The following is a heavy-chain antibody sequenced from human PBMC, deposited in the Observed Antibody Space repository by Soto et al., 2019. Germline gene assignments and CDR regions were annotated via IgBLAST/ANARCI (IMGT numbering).Heavy chain of an antibody. CDR1: GFTFSSSA. CDR3: ASSIPAAGTAY. CDR2: IRGSGGST. Sequence: EVQLLESGGGLVQPGGSLRLSCAASGFTFSSSAMSWVRQAPGKGLEWVSAIRGSGGSTYYADSVKGRFTISRDNSKNTLFLQMNSLRDEDTAVYYCASSIPAAGTAYWGQGTLVSVSS. J-gene: IGHJ4*02. V-gene: IGHV3-23*01. D-gene: IGHD6-13*01.